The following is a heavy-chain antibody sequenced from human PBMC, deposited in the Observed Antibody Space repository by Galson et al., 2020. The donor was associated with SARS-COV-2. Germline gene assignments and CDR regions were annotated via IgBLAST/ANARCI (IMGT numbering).Heavy chain of an antibody. D-gene: IGHD2-15*01. Sequence: METGGSLRLSCAASGFSVSSKYMSWVRQAPGRGLEWVSVIFVSDNKHYAASVRGRFTIFRDTSNNTVYLQLSSMRPEDTAVYYCVRDDGVAPYDYWGPGSLVTVAS. CDR3: VRDDGVAPYDY. V-gene: IGHV3-53*05. CDR2: IFVSDNK. J-gene: IGHJ4*02. CDR1: GFSVSSKY.